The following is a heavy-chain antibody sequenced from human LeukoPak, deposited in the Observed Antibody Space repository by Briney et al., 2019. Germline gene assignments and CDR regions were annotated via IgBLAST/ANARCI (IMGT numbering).Heavy chain of an antibody. CDR1: GYTFTGYY. V-gene: IGHV1-8*02. Sequence: ASVKVSCKASGYTFTGYYMHWVRQAPGQGLEWMGWINPNSGNTGYAQKFQGRVTMTRNTSISTAYMELSSLRSEDTAVYYCARVPTMVRGVTEFDYWGQGTLVTVSS. CDR2: INPNSGNT. J-gene: IGHJ4*02. CDR3: ARVPTMVRGVTEFDY. D-gene: IGHD3-10*01.